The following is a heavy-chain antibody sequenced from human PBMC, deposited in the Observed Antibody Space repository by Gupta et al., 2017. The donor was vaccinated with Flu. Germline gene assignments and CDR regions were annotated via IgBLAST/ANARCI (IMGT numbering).Heavy chain of an antibody. J-gene: IGHJ6*03. CDR3: AAGRVQVERRDYYYMDV. CDR2: IVVGSGNT. Sequence: QMQVVQSGPEVKKPGTSVKVSCKASGFSFTYSAIHWVRQARGQRPEWMGWIVVGSGNTKYAQKFQERVTISADMSTSTAYMELRSLRSEDTAVYYCAAGRVQVERRDYYYMDVWGKGTTVTVSS. D-gene: IGHD1-1*01. V-gene: IGHV1-58*02. CDR1: GFSFTYSA.